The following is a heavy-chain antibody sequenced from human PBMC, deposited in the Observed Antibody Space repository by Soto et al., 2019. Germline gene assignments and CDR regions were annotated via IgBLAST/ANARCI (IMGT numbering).Heavy chain of an antibody. CDR2: ISYSGST. J-gene: IGHJ4*02. CDR1: GGSINGDHYY. CDR3: ARAYDFWNGYYSAQYYFDF. Sequence: SETLSLTCTVSGGSINGDHYYWSWLRQPPGKGLEWLGYISYSGSTYYNPSLKSRIVISVDTSKNQFSLKLISVTAADTAVYYCARAYDFWNGYYSAQYYFDFWGQGTLVTVS. V-gene: IGHV4-30-4*01. D-gene: IGHD3-3*01.